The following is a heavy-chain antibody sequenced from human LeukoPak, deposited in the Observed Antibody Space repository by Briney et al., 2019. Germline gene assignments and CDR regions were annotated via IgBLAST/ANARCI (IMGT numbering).Heavy chain of an antibody. Sequence: PSETLSLTCTVSNYSISTDYYWGWIRQPPGKGLEWIGTMYHSGSTYYNPSPKSRVTISVDTSKNQFSLKLSSVTAADTAVYYCARLYYDILTGYYSYYYYYMDVWGKGTTVTVSS. D-gene: IGHD3-9*01. CDR2: MYHSGST. CDR1: NYSISTDYY. CDR3: ARLYYDILTGYYSYYYYYMDV. V-gene: IGHV4-38-2*02. J-gene: IGHJ6*03.